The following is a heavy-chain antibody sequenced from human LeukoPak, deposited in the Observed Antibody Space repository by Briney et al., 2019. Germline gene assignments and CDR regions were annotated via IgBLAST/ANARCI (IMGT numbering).Heavy chain of an antibody. CDR2: IYYSGST. D-gene: IGHD3-22*01. V-gene: IGHV4-59*01. Sequence: KPSETLSLTCTVSGGSISSYYWSWIRQPPGKGLEWIGYIYYSGSTNYNPSLKSRVTISVDTSKNQFSLKLSSVTAADTAVYYCAALVVVSQGEFWFDPWGQGTLVTVSS. J-gene: IGHJ5*02. CDR3: AALVVVSQGEFWFDP. CDR1: GGSISSYY.